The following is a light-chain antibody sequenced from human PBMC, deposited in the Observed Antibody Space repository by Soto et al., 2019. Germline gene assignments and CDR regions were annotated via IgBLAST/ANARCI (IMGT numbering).Light chain of an antibody. J-gene: IGKJ3*01. CDR1: QAIGNY. CDR3: QKYNSAPLT. CDR2: AAS. Sequence: DIQVTQFPSSLSASVGDRITITCWASQAIGNYLAWYQQKPGKVPKLLIYAASTLQSGVPSRFSGSRSGTDFTLTVSSLQPEDVATYYCQKYNSAPLTFGPGTKVEIK. V-gene: IGKV1-27*01.